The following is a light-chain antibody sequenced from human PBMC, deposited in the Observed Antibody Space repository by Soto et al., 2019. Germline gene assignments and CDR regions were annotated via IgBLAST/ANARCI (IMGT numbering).Light chain of an antibody. CDR1: QSVRSTY. V-gene: IGKV3-20*01. CDR2: GGS. J-gene: IGKJ2*01. CDR3: QQYDNSPMYT. Sequence: VLTQSPGTLSLSPGERATLSCRAGQSVRSTYLAWYQQKPGQAPRLLIYGGSNRATGIPDRFSGSGSGKDFTLTISRLEPEDSAVYYCQQYDNSPMYTFGQRTKLEIK.